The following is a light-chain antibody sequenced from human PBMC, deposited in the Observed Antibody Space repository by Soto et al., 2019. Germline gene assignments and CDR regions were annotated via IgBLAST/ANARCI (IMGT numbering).Light chain of an antibody. J-gene: IGKJ2*01. CDR1: QDISNY. V-gene: IGKV1-33*01. CDR2: DAS. Sequence: DIQMTQSPSSLSASVGDRVTITCQASQDISNYLNWYQQKPGKAPKLLIYDASNLETGVASRFSGSGSGTDFTFTISSLQPEDIATYYCQQYDNRPPKDTVGQGTKLEIK. CDR3: QQYDNRPPKDT.